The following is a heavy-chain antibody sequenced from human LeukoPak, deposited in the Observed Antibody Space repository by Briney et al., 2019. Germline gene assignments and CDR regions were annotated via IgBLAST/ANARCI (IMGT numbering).Heavy chain of an antibody. Sequence: LGESLKISCRGSGYSFTTFWIGWVRQMPGKGLEWMGIINCGNSDVRYSPSFQGQVTMSADKSITTAYLQWSSLKASDSAIYFCLLSLRPADALSRWGQGTMVTVSS. CDR2: INCGNSDV. CDR1: GYSFTTFW. J-gene: IGHJ3*02. CDR3: LLSLRPADALSR. V-gene: IGHV5-51*01. D-gene: IGHD6-6*01.